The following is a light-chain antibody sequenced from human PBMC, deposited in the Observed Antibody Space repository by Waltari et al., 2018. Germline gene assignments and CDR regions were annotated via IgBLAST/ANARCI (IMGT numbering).Light chain of an antibody. J-gene: IGKJ3*01. Sequence: EIVMTQSPATLSVSPGDRATLSCRASQSISNNLAWYQQKPGQAPRLLIYGASTRATGIPARFSGNRSGTEFTLTISSLQSEDFAVYYCQQYNNWPPLFTFGPGTKV. V-gene: IGKV3D-15*01. CDR1: QSISNN. CDR2: GAS. CDR3: QQYNNWPPLFT.